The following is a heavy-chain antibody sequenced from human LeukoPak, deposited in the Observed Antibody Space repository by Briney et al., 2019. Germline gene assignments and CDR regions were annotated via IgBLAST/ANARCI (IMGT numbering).Heavy chain of an antibody. Sequence: GESLKISCTGSGYSFTCYWIGWVRQMPGKGLGWMGIIYPGDSDTRSRPSLQGQVTISADTSISTAYLQWSSLKASETAMYYCARQEKLVGFLDYWGQGNLVTVSS. CDR3: ARQEKLVGFLDY. V-gene: IGHV5-51*01. CDR2: IYPGDSDT. D-gene: IGHD6-13*01. CDR1: GYSFTCYW. J-gene: IGHJ4*02.